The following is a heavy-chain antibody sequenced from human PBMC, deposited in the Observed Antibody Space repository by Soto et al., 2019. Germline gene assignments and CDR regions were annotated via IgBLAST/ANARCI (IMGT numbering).Heavy chain of an antibody. CDR1: GYPFTGYY. J-gene: IGHJ4*02. Sequence: ASVKVSCKASGYPFTGYYMHWVRQAPGQGLEWMGWINPNSGGTNYAQKFQGWVTMTRDTSISTAYMELSRLRSDDTAVYYCARSGPDYYDSNGTCDDWGQGTLVSVSS. CDR3: ARSGPDYYDSNGTCDD. D-gene: IGHD3-22*01. CDR2: INPNSGGT. V-gene: IGHV1-2*04.